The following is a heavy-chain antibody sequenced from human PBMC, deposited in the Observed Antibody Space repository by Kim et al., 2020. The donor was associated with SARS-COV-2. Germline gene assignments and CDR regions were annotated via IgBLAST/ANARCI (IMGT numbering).Heavy chain of an antibody. J-gene: IGHJ6*02. D-gene: IGHD2-15*01. CDR1: GGTFSSYA. CDR2: IIPIFGTA. V-gene: IGHV1-69*13. Sequence: SVKVSCKASGGTFSSYAISWVRQAPGQGLEWMGGIIPIFGTANYAQKFQGRVTITADESTSTAYMELSSLRSEDTAVYYCARHIVVVVAAMSYYYGMDVWGQGTTVTVSS. CDR3: ARHIVVVVAAMSYYYGMDV.